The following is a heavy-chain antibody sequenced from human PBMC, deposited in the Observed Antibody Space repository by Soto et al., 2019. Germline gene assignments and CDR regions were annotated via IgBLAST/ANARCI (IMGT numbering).Heavy chain of an antibody. CDR3: ARVSYYDSSGYYHGWFDP. J-gene: IGHJ5*02. CDR1: GGSISSYY. V-gene: IGHV4-59*01. CDR2: IYYSGST. Sequence: PSETLSLTCTVSGGSISSYYWSWIRQPPGKGLEWIGYIYYSGSTNYNPSLKSRVTISVDTSKNQFSLKLSSVTAADTAVYYCARVSYYDSSGYYHGWFDPWGQGTLVTVS. D-gene: IGHD3-22*01.